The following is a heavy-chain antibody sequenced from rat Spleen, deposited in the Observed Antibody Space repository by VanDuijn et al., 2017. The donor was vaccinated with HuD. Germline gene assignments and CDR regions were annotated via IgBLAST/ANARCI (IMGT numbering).Heavy chain of an antibody. CDR2: ISYDGSST. V-gene: IGHV5-29*01. CDR1: GFTFSDYG. Sequence: EVQLVESGGGLVQPGRSLKLSCAASGFTFSDYGVAWVRQAPTKGLEWVATISYDGSSTYYRDSVKGRFTISRDNVKNTLYVQMDSLRSEDTATYYCARHDYSGVITNWFAYWGQGTLVTVSS. CDR3: ARHDYSGVITNWFAY. D-gene: IGHD4-4*01. J-gene: IGHJ3*01.